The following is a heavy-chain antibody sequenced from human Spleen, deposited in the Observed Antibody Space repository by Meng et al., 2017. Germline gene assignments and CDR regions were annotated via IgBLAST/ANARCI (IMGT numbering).Heavy chain of an antibody. J-gene: IGHJ5*02. CDR2: INHSGST. V-gene: IGHV4-34*01. D-gene: IGHD3-10*01. CDR3: AREVPRITMLNWFDP. CDR1: GGSFSGYY. Sequence: QWQLQQWGAGLLKPSETLSLTCAVYGGSFSGYYWSWIRQPPGKGLEWIGEINHSGSTNYNPSLKSRVTISVDTSKNQFSLKLSSVTAADTAVYYCAREVPRITMLNWFDPWGQGTLVTVSS.